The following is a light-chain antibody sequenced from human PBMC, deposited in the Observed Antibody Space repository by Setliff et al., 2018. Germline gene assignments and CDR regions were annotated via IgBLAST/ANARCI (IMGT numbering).Light chain of an antibody. Sequence: QAVVTQEPSLTVSPGGTVTLTCGSSTGTVTSDHYPYWFQQKPGQAPRTLIYGTNNKHSWTPARFSGSLLGGKAALTLSGAQPEDEADHYCMISFSAARVLGGGTKVTVL. V-gene: IGLV7-46*01. CDR1: TGTVTSDHY. CDR2: GTN. J-gene: IGLJ3*02. CDR3: MISFSAARV.